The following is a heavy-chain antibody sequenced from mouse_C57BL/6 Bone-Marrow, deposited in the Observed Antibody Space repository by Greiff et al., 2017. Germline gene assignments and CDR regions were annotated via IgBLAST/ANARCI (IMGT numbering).Heavy chain of an antibody. CDR2: IYPGNSDT. CDR1: GYTFTSYW. Sequence: EVKLVESGTVLARPGASVKMSCKTSGYTFTSYWMHWVKQRPGQGLEWIGAIYPGNSDTSYNQKFKGKAKLTAVTSASAAYMELSSLTNEDSAVYYCTQGLGRAWFSYWGQGTLVTVSA. J-gene: IGHJ3*01. CDR3: TQGLGRAWFSY. D-gene: IGHD4-1*01. V-gene: IGHV1-5*01.